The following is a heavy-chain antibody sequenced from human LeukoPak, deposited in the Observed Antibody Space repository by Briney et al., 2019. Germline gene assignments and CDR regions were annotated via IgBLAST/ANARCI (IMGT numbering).Heavy chain of an antibody. V-gene: IGHV3-53*01. CDR3: TKLKGWYGEGFFDY. D-gene: IGHD6-19*01. Sequence: PGGSLRLSCAASGFTVSSNYMSWVRQPAGKGLEWVSVLYSGGATFYADSVKGRFTLSRDTSKNTLYLQMNDLRADDTAVYYCTKLKGWYGEGFFDYWGQGTLVTVSS. J-gene: IGHJ4*02. CDR2: LYSGGAT. CDR1: GFTVSSNY.